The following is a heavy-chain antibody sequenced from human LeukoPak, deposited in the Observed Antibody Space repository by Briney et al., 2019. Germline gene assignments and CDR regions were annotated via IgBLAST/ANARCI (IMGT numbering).Heavy chain of an antibody. CDR2: ISGSGGST. CDR3: AKVLLWFGEMTRFDY. CDR1: GFTFSSYG. D-gene: IGHD3-10*01. V-gene: IGHV3-23*01. J-gene: IGHJ4*02. Sequence: GGSLRLSCAASGFTFSSYGMSWVRQAPGKGLEWVSAISGSGGSTYYADSVKGRFTISRDNSKNTLYLQMNSLRAEDTAVYYCAKVLLWFGEMTRFDYWGQGTLVTVSS.